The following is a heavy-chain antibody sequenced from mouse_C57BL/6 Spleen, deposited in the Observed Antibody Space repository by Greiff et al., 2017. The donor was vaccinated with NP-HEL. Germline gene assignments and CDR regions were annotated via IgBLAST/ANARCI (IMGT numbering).Heavy chain of an antibody. V-gene: IGHV1-55*01. D-gene: IGHD2-1*01. Sequence: QVQLKQPGAELVKPGASVKMSCKASGYTFTSYWITWVKQRPGQGLEWIGDIYPGSGSTNYNEKFKSKATLTVDTSSSTAYMQLSSLTSEDSAVYYCARSPYGKRAMDYWGQGTSVTVSS. CDR1: GYTFTSYW. CDR3: ARSPYGKRAMDY. J-gene: IGHJ4*01. CDR2: IYPGSGST.